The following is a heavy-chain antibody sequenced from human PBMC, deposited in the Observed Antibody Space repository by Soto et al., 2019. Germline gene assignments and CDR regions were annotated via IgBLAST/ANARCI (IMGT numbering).Heavy chain of an antibody. Sequence: EVQLWESGGGLVQPGGSLRLSCVASGFTFSDYGMSWVRQAPGKGLEWVAGITAFGGGTYNADSVEGRFTISRDNSKSTVYLKVNSLRPEDTAIYDCGKGHNTNFGVYQYFGMDVWGHGTTVTVSS. D-gene: IGHD3-3*01. V-gene: IGHV3-23*01. J-gene: IGHJ6*02. CDR3: GKGHNTNFGVYQYFGMDV. CDR1: GFTFSDYG. CDR2: ITAFGGGT.